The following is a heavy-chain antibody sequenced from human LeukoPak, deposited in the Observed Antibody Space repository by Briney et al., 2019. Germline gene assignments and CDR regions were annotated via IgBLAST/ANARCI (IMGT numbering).Heavy chain of an antibody. CDR3: AGDQSTTALSEY. D-gene: IGHD1-7*01. Sequence: RGSPRLSCAPSGFTFNAYTLTWGRQAPGKRPEWLAAVTGGHGVTYYADSVRGRFTISRDNSRNTLYLQMTGLTAEDTAVYYCAGDQSTTALSEYWGQGTLVAVSS. J-gene: IGHJ4*02. CDR1: GFTFNAYT. CDR2: VTGGHGVT. V-gene: IGHV3-23*01.